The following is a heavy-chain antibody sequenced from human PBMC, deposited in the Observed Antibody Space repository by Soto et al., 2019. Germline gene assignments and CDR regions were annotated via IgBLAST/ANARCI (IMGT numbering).Heavy chain of an antibody. V-gene: IGHV3-53*01. CDR2: IYGGGRT. CDR1: RFTVSSNY. D-gene: IGHD1-7*01. CDR3: AKCMQAYWNYDAHHI. Sequence: PGGSLRLSCAASRFTVSSNYMSWVRQAPGKGLEWVSVIYGGGRTYYADSVKGRFRISTDNSKNTLYLQMNSLRAEDTAVYYCAKCMQAYWNYDAHHIWGQGTMVTVSS. J-gene: IGHJ3*02.